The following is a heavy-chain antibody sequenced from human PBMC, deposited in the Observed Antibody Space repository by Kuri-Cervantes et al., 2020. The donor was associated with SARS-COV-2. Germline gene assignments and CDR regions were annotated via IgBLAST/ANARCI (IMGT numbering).Heavy chain of an antibody. CDR3: TKPGRGWLLRYYFDS. V-gene: IGHV3-48*03. Sequence: GGSLRLSCAASGFTFSSYEMNWVRQAPGEGLEWISYISDSGSTVYYADSVKGRFTISRDNAWNSLYLEMNNLRAEDTALYYCTKPGRGWLLRYYFDSWGQGSQVTVSS. J-gene: IGHJ4*02. CDR1: GFTFSSYE. CDR2: ISDSGSTV. D-gene: IGHD3-16*01.